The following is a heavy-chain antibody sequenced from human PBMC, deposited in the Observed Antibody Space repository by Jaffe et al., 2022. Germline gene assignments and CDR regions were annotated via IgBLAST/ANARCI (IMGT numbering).Heavy chain of an antibody. CDR3: ARLASTIFGAPSVYYYYYMDV. D-gene: IGHD3-3*01. V-gene: IGHV3-48*01. Sequence: EVQLVESGGGLVQPGGSLRLSCAASGFTFSSYSMNWVRQAPGKGLEWVSYISSSSSTIYYADSVKGRFTISRDNAKNSLYLQMNSLRAEDTAVYYCARLASTIFGAPSVYYYYYMDVWGKGTTVTVSS. J-gene: IGHJ6*03. CDR1: GFTFSSYS. CDR2: ISSSSSTI.